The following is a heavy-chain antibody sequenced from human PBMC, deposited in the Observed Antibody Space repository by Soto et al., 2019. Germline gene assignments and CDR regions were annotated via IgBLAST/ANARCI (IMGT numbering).Heavy chain of an antibody. J-gene: IGHJ4*02. V-gene: IGHV4-59*01. CDR3: AIVTAVAGY. CDR1: GDSISSYY. Sequence: QVQLQESGPGLVKPSETLSLTCSVSGDSISSYYWSWIRQPPGKGLEWIGYIYYSGTTNYNPSLKSRVTISIDTSKNQFSLKLTYVTAADTAVYYCAIVTAVAGYWGQGILVTVPS. CDR2: IYYSGTT. D-gene: IGHD6-19*01.